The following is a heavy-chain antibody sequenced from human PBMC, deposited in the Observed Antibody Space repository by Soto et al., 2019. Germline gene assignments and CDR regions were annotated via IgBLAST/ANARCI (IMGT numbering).Heavy chain of an antibody. CDR3: ARGGYYDSSGSRNYHYYGMNV. J-gene: IGHJ6*02. D-gene: IGHD3-22*01. V-gene: IGHV1-18*01. Sequence: ASVKVSCKASGYRFTSYGSRWVRQAPGQGLEWLGWISAYDDNTKYAQTLQGRVSMSTDTSTNTAYMELRSLRSDDTAMYYCARGGYYDSSGSRNYHYYGMNVWGQGTTVTVSS. CDR2: ISAYDDNT. CDR1: GYRFTSYG.